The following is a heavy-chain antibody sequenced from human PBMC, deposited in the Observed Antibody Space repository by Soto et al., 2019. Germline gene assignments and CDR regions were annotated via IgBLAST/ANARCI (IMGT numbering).Heavy chain of an antibody. CDR2: IKSKTDGGAT. CDR1: GFTFTNAW. J-gene: IGHJ4*02. Sequence: EGQLVESGGGLVKPGGSLRLSCAASGFTFTNAWMNWVRQAPGKGLEWVGRIKSKTDGGATDYAAPLKGRYTISRAGSTKTMYLPMTSLKTADTAVYYCTTLTVLLVHDDYWSQVSLVTVSS. D-gene: IGHD1-26*01. CDR3: TTLTVLLVHDDY. V-gene: IGHV3-15*07.